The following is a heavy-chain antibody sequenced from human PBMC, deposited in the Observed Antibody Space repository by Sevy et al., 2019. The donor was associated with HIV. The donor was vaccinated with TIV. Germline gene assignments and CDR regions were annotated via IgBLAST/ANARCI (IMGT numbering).Heavy chain of an antibody. D-gene: IGHD2-21*02. CDR3: ARGGVVVTAMIRN. CDR1: GFTFSSYA. Sequence: GGSLRLSCAASGFTFSSYAMHWVRQAPGKGLEWVAVISYDGSNKYYADSGKGRFTISRDNSKNTLYLQMNSLRAEDTAVYYCARGGVVVTAMIRNWGQGTLVTVSS. CDR2: ISYDGSNK. V-gene: IGHV3-30-3*01. J-gene: IGHJ4*02.